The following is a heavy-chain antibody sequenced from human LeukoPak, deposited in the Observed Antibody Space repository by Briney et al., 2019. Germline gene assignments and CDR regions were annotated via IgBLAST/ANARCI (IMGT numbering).Heavy chain of an antibody. CDR3: ARDAPGIAVAGGVDY. D-gene: IGHD6-19*01. Sequence: GGSLRLSCAASGFTFSSYSMNWVRQAPGKGLEWVSSISSSSSYIYYADSVKGRFTISRDNAKNSLYLQMNSLRAEDTAVYYCARDAPGIAVAGGVDYWGQGTLVTVSS. CDR2: ISSSSSYI. J-gene: IGHJ4*02. CDR1: GFTFSSYS. V-gene: IGHV3-21*01.